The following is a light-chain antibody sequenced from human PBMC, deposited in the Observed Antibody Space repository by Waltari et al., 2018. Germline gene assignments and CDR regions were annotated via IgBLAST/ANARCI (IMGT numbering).Light chain of an antibody. CDR1: KLGDKY. V-gene: IGLV3-1*01. J-gene: IGLJ2*01. CDR3: QAWDSGTVV. Sequence: SYELTQAPSVSVSPGQTASITCSGDKLGDKYLNWYQHKPGQSPVLVIYQNSKRRSGSPERFSCSISRKTATLTISAAQAMDEADYYCQAWDSGTVVFGGGTKLTVL. CDR2: QNS.